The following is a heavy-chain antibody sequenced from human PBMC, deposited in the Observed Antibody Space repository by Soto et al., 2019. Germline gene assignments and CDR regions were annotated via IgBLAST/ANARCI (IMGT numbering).Heavy chain of an antibody. Sequence: QVQLVQSGAAVKKPESSVKVSCKAPGGTFSTYAISWVRQAPGQGLEWMGGIIPMFGTANYAQRFQDRVTSTADESTNTVYMELSSLRSEDTAVYFCASGIQLWLRRINNGYSGWGQGTLVTVSS. V-gene: IGHV1-69*12. CDR1: GGTFSTYA. D-gene: IGHD5-18*01. CDR2: IIPMFGTA. CDR3: ASGIQLWLRRINNGYSG. J-gene: IGHJ4*02.